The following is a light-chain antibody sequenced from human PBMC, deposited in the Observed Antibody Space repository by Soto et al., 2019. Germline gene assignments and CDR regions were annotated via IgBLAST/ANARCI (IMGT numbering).Light chain of an antibody. CDR2: DVS. CDR1: SSDVGTYNY. CDR3: CSYAGSYILL. V-gene: IGLV2-11*01. J-gene: IGLJ2*01. Sequence: QSALTQPRSVSGSPKQSVTISCTGTSSDVGTYNYVSWFQQHPGKAPKLMISDVSKRPSGVPDRFSGSKSGNTASLTISGLQAEDEADYYCCSYAGSYILLFGGGTKVTGL.